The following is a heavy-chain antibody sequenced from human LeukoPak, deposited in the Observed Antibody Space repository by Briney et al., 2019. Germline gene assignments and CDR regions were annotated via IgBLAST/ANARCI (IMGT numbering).Heavy chain of an antibody. CDR2: IYYSGST. J-gene: IGHJ3*02. CDR3: ARSYYYDSSGYYYGAFDI. CDR1: GGSISSRSYY. D-gene: IGHD3-22*01. Sequence: SETLSLTCTVSGGSISSRSYYWGWIRQPPGKGLEWIGYIYYSGSTNYNPSLKSRVTISVDTSKNQFSLKLSSVTAADTAVYYCARSYYYDSSGYYYGAFDIWGQGTMVTVSS. V-gene: IGHV4-61*05.